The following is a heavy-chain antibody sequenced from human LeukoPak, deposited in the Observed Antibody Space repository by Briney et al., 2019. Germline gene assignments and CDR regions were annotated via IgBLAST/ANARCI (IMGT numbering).Heavy chain of an antibody. CDR1: GFTFSSYS. V-gene: IGHV3-21*01. CDR3: ARARSLLFMDV. J-gene: IGHJ6*03. D-gene: IGHD3-10*01. CDR2: ISSSSYI. Sequence: GGSLRLSCAAPGFTFSSYSMNWVRQAPGKGLEWVSSISSSSYIYYADSVKGRFTISRDNAKNALYLQMNSLRAEDTAVYYCARARSLLFMDVWGKGTTVTISS.